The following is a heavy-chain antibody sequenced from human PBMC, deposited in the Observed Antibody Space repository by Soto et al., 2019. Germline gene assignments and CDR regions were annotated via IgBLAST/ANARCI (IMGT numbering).Heavy chain of an antibody. J-gene: IGHJ3*02. Sequence: PGGSLRLSCAASGFTVSSNYMSWVRQAPGKGLEWVSVIYSGGSTYYADSVKGRFTISRDNSKSTLYLQMNSLRAEDTAVYYCARVFDILIGYYLAPPDAFDIWGQGTMVTVSS. D-gene: IGHD3-9*01. CDR3: ARVFDILIGYYLAPPDAFDI. CDR2: IYSGGST. CDR1: GFTVSSNY. V-gene: IGHV3-66*01.